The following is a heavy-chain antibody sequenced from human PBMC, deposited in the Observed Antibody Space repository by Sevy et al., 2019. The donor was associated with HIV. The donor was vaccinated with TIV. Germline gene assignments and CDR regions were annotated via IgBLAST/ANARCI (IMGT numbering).Heavy chain of an antibody. CDR2: IYSTGSA. D-gene: IGHD6-19*01. V-gene: IGHV4-30-4*01. CDR1: GGSISSGDYY. J-gene: IGHJ4*02. Sequence: SETLSLTCTVSGGSISSGDYYWSWIRQSPGKGLEWIGDIYSTGSAYYNPSLKSPVTILVDRSKNKFSLKLTSVTAADTAIYYCARGAVSGIPYFDNWGQGTPVTVSS. CDR3: ARGAVSGIPYFDN.